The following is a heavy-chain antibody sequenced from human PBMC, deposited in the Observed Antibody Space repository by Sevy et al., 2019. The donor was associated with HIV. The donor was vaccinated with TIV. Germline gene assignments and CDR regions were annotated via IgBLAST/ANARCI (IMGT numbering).Heavy chain of an antibody. V-gene: IGHV3-30-3*01. Sequence: GGSLRLSCAASGFTFSSYAMHWVRQAPGKGLEWVAVISYDGSNKYYADSVKGRFTISRDNSKNTLYLQMNSLRAEDTAVYYCARDYYDFSLGAAGPGYGMDVWGQGTTVTVSS. CDR2: ISYDGSNK. J-gene: IGHJ6*02. D-gene: IGHD3-3*01. CDR1: GFTFSSYA. CDR3: ARDYYDFSLGAAGPGYGMDV.